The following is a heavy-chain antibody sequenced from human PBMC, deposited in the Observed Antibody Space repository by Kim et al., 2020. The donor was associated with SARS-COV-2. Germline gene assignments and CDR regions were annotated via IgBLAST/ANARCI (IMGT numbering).Heavy chain of an antibody. CDR1: GFTFSSYA. CDR3: ARPLGGTYHYGMDV. J-gene: IGHJ6*02. D-gene: IGHD1-26*01. Sequence: GGSLRLSCAASGFTFSSYAMHWVRQAPGKGLEWVAIISYDGSNKYYADSVKGRFTISRDNSKNTLYLQMNSLRAEDTAVYYCARPLGGTYHYGMDVWGQGTTVTVSS. CDR2: ISYDGSNK. V-gene: IGHV3-30-3*01.